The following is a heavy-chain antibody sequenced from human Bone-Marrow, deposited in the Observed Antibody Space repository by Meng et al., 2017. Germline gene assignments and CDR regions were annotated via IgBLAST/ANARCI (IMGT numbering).Heavy chain of an antibody. CDR3: ARKGVTPRGNWFDP. CDR2: IYHSGIT. V-gene: IGHV4-4*02. D-gene: IGHD2-21*02. J-gene: IGHJ5*02. CDR1: VGSISSGNC. Sequence: QLLLQSSGPVLMNPSVTLSPSLAVSVGSISSGNCWSWVRQPPGKGLEWIGEIYHSGITNHNPSLKSRVTISVDKSKTQFSLKLSSVTAADTAVYYCARKGVTPRGNWFDPWGQGTLVTVSS.